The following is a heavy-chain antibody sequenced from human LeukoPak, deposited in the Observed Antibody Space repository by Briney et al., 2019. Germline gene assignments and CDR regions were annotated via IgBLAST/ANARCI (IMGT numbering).Heavy chain of an antibody. Sequence: PGGSLRLSCAASGFTVTTNYMSWVRQAPGKGLEWVSVTYSGGNTYYADSVKDRFTISRDNSKNTLYLQMNSLRAEDTAVYFCARVPYGYLGYYYYHMDVWGKGTTVTISS. J-gene: IGHJ6*03. D-gene: IGHD5-18*01. CDR3: ARVPYGYLGYYYYHMDV. CDR2: TYSGGNT. V-gene: IGHV3-66*01. CDR1: GFTVTTNY.